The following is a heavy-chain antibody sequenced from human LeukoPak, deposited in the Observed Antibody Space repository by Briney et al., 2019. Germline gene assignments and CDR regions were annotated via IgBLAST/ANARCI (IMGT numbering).Heavy chain of an antibody. D-gene: IGHD2-2*01. CDR1: GGSFSGYY. CDR3: ARHLKSSRVVPAAMPGVPFDP. J-gene: IGHJ5*02. CDR2: INHSGST. Sequence: SETLSLTCAAYGGSFSGYYWSWIRQPPGKGLEWIGEINHSGSTNYNPSLKSRVTISSVTAADTAVYYCARHLKSSRVVPAAMPGVPFDPWGQGTLVTVSS. V-gene: IGHV4-34*01.